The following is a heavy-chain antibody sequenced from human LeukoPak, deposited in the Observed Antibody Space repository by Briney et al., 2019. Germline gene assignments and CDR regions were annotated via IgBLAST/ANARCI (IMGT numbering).Heavy chain of an antibody. CDR1: GYSFTSYW. CDR3: ASHRVATADGMDV. D-gene: IGHD1-26*01. Sequence: GESLKISCKGSGYSFTSYWIVWVRQMPGKGLEWMGIIYPGDSDTTYSPSFQGQVTISADKSISTAYLQWSSLKASDTAIYYCASHRVATADGMDVWGKGTTVTVSS. V-gene: IGHV5-51*01. J-gene: IGHJ6*04. CDR2: IYPGDSDT.